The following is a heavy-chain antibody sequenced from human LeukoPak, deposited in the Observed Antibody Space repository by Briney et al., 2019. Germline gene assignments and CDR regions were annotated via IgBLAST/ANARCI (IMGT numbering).Heavy chain of an antibody. Sequence: ASMKVSCKASGYTFTSYYMHWVRQAPGQGLEWMGIINPSGGSTSYAQKFQGRVTMTRDTSTSTVYMELSSLRSEDTAVYYCAREPSGDGPWLTPSDDAFDIWGQGTMVTVSS. J-gene: IGHJ3*02. V-gene: IGHV1-46*01. CDR3: AREPSGDGPWLTPSDDAFDI. D-gene: IGHD3-10*01. CDR2: INPSGGST. CDR1: GYTFTSYY.